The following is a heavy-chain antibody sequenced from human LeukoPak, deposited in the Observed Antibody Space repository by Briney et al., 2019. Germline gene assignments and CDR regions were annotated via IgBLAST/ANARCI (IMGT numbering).Heavy chain of an antibody. CDR3: ARTVVPAAWDYFDY. CDR1: GGSFSRSA. CDR2: IIPLFDTP. V-gene: IGHV1-69*13. J-gene: IGHJ4*02. D-gene: IGHD2-2*01. Sequence: SVKVSCKASGGSFSRSAISWVRQAPGQGLEWMGGIIPLFDTPNYARNFQGRVTITADESTSTAYMELSSLRSEDTAVYYCARTVVPAAWDYFDYWGQGTLVTVSS.